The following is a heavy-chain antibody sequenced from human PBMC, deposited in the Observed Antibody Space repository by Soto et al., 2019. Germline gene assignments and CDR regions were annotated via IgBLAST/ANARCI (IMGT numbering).Heavy chain of an antibody. CDR2: ISTQSGTT. CDR3: ARGGYKDS. D-gene: IGHD5-12*01. Sequence: QVQLAQSGVEVKKPGASMKISCRTSGYTFTNYAINWVRQAPGQGLEWVAWISTQSGTTKYGQRLQGRVTVTTDTSTSTAYMELRNLRSDDTALYYWARGGYKDSWGQGTLVTVSS. CDR1: GYTFTNYA. J-gene: IGHJ4*02. V-gene: IGHV1-18*01.